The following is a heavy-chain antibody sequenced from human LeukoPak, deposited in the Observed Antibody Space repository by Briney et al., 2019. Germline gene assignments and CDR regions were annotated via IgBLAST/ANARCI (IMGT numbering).Heavy chain of an antibody. CDR2: INTDGSST. J-gene: IGHJ5*02. D-gene: IGHD5-18*01. Sequence: GGSLRLSCAASGFTFSNYWMHWVRQAPGKGLVWVSRINTDGSSTDYADSVKGRFTISRDNAKSTLYLQMNSLRAEDTAVYYCAGVDTAMNYDWFDPWGQGTLVTVSS. V-gene: IGHV3-74*01. CDR1: GFTFSNYW. CDR3: AGVDTAMNYDWFDP.